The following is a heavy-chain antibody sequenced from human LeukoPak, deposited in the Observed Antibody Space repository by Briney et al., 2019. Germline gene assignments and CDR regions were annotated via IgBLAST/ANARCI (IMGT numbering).Heavy chain of an antibody. V-gene: IGHV4-61*05. CDR2: IYYSGST. CDR3: ARVSRSGYDSRGAFDI. CDR1: GGSISSSRDY. J-gene: IGHJ3*02. Sequence: SETLSLTCTVSGGSISSSRDYWAWIRQPPGKGLEWIGYIYYSGSTNYNPSLKSRVTISVDTSKNQFSLRLTSVTAADAAVYYCARVSRSGYDSRGAFDIWGQGTMVTVSS. D-gene: IGHD3-22*01.